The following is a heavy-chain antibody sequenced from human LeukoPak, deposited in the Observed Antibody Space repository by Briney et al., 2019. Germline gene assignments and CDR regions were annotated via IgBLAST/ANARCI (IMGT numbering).Heavy chain of an antibody. CDR1: GGSISSYY. CDR3: ARQATGDYFDY. D-gene: IGHD5-12*01. Sequence: SETLSLTCTVSGGSISSYYWSWIRQPPGKGLEWIGYIYYSGSTNYNPSLKSRVTISVDTSKNQFSLKLSSVTAADTAVYYCARQATGDYFDYWAREPWSPSPQ. V-gene: IGHV4-59*08. CDR2: IYYSGST. J-gene: IGHJ4*02.